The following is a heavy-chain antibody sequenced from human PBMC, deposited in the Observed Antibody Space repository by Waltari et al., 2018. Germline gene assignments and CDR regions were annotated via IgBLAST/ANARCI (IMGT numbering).Heavy chain of an antibody. J-gene: IGHJ3*02. V-gene: IGHV3-30*18. CDR3: AKVRIVGSSSTGGDAFDI. CDR2: IWYDGSNK. Sequence: QVQLVESGGGVVQPGRSLRLSCAASGFTFSSYGMHWVRQAPGQGLEWVAVIWYDGSNKYYADSVKGRFTISRDNSKNTLYLQMNSLRAEDTAMYYCAKVRIVGSSSTGGDAFDIWGQGTMVTVSS. D-gene: IGHD6-6*01. CDR1: GFTFSSYG.